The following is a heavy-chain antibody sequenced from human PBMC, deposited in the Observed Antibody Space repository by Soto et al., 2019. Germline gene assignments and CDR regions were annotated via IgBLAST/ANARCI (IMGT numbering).Heavy chain of an antibody. CDR2: ISYDGSNK. CDR3: ARDKYSSGWALDY. D-gene: IGHD6-19*01. V-gene: IGHV3-30-3*01. CDR1: GFTFSSYA. J-gene: IGHJ4*02. Sequence: QVQLVESGGGVVQPGRSLRLSCAASGFTFSSYAMHWVRQAPGKGLEWVAVISYDGSNKYYADSVKGRFTISRDNSKNPLYLQMNSLRAEDTAVYYCARDKYSSGWALDYWGQGTLVTVSS.